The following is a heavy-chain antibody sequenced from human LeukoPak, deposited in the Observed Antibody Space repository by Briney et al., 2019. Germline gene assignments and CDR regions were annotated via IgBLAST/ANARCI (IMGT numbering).Heavy chain of an antibody. CDR1: GFTFSNYA. Sequence: GGSLRLSCAASGFTFSNYAMTWARQAPGKGLEWVSAISGSGGSTYYADSVKGRFTISRDNSKNTLYLQMNSLRAEDTAVYYCTGTHYYGSGSYSYYYYGMDVWGQGTTVTVSS. D-gene: IGHD3-10*01. V-gene: IGHV3-23*01. CDR3: TGTHYYGSGSYSYYYYGMDV. J-gene: IGHJ6*02. CDR2: ISGSGGST.